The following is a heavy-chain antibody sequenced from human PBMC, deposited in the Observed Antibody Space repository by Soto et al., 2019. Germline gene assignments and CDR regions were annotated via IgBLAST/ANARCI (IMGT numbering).Heavy chain of an antibody. CDR2: ISSSSSYT. D-gene: IGHD3-3*01. CDR1: GFTFSDYY. V-gene: IGHV3-11*06. CDR3: ARDGARGFGVVDY. Sequence: GGSLRLSCAASGFTFSDYYMSWIRQAPGKGLEWVSYISSSSSYTNYAGSVKGRFTISRGKAKNSLYLQRNSLRAEDTAVYYCARDGARGFGVVDYRGQATLVTVSS. J-gene: IGHJ4*02.